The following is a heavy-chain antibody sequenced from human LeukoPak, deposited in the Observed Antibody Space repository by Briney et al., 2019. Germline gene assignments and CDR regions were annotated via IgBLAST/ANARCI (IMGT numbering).Heavy chain of an antibody. D-gene: IGHD3-22*01. V-gene: IGHV3-30-3*01. Sequence: GGSLRLSCAASGFTFSSYDIHWVRQAPGTGLEWVAVISSDGGKKYYTDSVKGRFTVSRDNSKNTLYLQMDSLRPEDTAVYYCARDPVYYDNSGSPTWGQGTLVTVSS. CDR3: ARDPVYYDNSGSPT. CDR1: GFTFSSYD. CDR2: ISSDGGKK. J-gene: IGHJ5*02.